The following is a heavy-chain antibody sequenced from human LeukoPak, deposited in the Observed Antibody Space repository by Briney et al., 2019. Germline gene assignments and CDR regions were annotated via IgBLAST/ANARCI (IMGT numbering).Heavy chain of an antibody. Sequence: GGSLRLSCAASGFTFEDYAMPRVRQAPGKGLEWVSGISWNSGSIGYADSVKGRFTISRDNAKNSLYLQMNSLRAEDTALCYCAKGFFRRLGELSLDGGINYWGQGTLVTVSS. J-gene: IGHJ4*02. V-gene: IGHV3-9*01. CDR2: ISWNSGSI. CDR1: GFTFEDYA. CDR3: AKGFFRRLGELSLDGGINY. D-gene: IGHD3-16*02.